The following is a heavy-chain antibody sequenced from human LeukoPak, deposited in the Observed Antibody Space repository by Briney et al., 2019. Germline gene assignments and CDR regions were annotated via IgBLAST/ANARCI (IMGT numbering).Heavy chain of an antibody. CDR2: INPNSGGT. V-gene: IGHV1-2*02. J-gene: IGHJ4*02. CDR1: GYTFTGYY. Sequence: ASVKVSCKASGYTFTGYYMHWVRQAPGQGLEWMGWINPNSGGTNYAQKFQGRVTMTRDTSISTAYMELSRLRSEDTAVYYCARARKLDYIGSFDYWGQGTLVTVSS. D-gene: IGHD1-1*01. CDR3: ARARKLDYIGSFDY.